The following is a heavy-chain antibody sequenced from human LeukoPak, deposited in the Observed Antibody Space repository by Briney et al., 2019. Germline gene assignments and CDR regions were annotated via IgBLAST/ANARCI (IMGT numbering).Heavy chain of an antibody. D-gene: IGHD3-16*01. V-gene: IGHV3-23*01. CDR3: AKDGPLRLGWFDP. CDR2: ISGSGGST. J-gene: IGHJ5*02. CDR1: GFTFSSYA. Sequence: GGSLRLSCAASGFTFSSYAMSWVRQAPGKGLEWVSAISGSGGSTYYADSVRGRFTISRDNSKNTLYLQINSLRADDTAVYYCAKDGPLRLGWFDPWGQGTLVTVSS.